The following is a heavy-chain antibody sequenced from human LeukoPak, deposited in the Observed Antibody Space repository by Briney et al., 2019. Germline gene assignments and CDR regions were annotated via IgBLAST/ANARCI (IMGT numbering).Heavy chain of an antibody. CDR3: ARDIDWSLDY. V-gene: IGHV3-48*02. CDR2: ISNDRSSV. Sequence: PGGSLRLSCATSGFTFSDYSMNWVRQAPGKGPEWISYISNDRSSVADSVKGRFTISRDNAENSLFLQMNSLRDEDTAVYYCARDIDWSLDYGGRGILVTVS. D-gene: IGHD2-21*01. CDR1: GFTFSDYS. J-gene: IGHJ4*02.